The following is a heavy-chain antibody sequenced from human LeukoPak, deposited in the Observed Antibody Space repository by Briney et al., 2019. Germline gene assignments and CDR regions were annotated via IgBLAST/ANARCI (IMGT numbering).Heavy chain of an antibody. V-gene: IGHV3-21*01. CDR1: GYTFSSYS. Sequence: PGGSLRLSCVASGYTFSSYSINWVRHAPGKGLEWVSSISVRSNYIYYADSVRGRFSISRDDARDALYLQMNRLRAEDTAVYFCVRLRRNSDTSGFYYYYDFWGQGTLVTVSS. J-gene: IGHJ4*02. D-gene: IGHD3-22*01. CDR2: ISVRSNYI. CDR3: VRLRRNSDTSGFYYYYDF.